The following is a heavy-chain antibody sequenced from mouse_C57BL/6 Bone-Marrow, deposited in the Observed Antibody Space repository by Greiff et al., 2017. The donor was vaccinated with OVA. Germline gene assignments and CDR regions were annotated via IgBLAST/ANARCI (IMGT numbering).Heavy chain of an antibody. Sequence: QVQLKQPGAELVKPGASVKLSCKASGYTFTSYRMHWVKQRPGRGLEWIGRIDPNSGGTKYNEKFKSKATLTVDKPSSTAYMQLSSLTSEDSAVYYCARDYYGSSPYYYAMDYWGQGTSVTVSS. CDR3: ARDYYGSSPYYYAMDY. J-gene: IGHJ4*01. D-gene: IGHD1-1*01. CDR2: IDPNSGGT. CDR1: GYTFTSYR. V-gene: IGHV1-72*01.